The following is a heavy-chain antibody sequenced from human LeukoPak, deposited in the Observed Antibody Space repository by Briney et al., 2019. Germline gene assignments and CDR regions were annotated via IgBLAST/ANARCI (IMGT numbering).Heavy chain of an antibody. CDR2: IKQDGSKK. CDR3: ARRHFDY. Sequence: GGSLRLSCAASGFTFSDYWMQWVRQAPGKGLEWVANIKQDGSKKYYVDSVKGRFTISRDNAKNSLFLQMNSLRPEDTAIYYCARRHFDYWGQGTLVTVSS. V-gene: IGHV3-7*03. CDR1: GFTFSDYW. J-gene: IGHJ4*02.